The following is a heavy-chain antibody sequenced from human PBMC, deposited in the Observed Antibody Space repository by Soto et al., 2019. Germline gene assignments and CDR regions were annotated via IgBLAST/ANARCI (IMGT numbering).Heavy chain of an antibody. D-gene: IGHD6-19*01. CDR1: GGSISSVNW. Sequence: VQLQESGPGLVKPSGTLSLTCAVSGGSISSVNWWSWVRQPPGKGLEWIGEISHSGNTNYNPSLKSRVTISVDNSKNQSSLKVNSVTAADTAVYYCVNDYSGWLSGWGQGTLVTVSS. CDR2: ISHSGNT. V-gene: IGHV4-4*02. CDR3: VNDYSGWLSG. J-gene: IGHJ4*02.